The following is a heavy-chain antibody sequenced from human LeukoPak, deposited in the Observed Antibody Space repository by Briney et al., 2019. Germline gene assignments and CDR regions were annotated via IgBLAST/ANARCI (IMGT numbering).Heavy chain of an antibody. J-gene: IGHJ4*02. V-gene: IGHV3-23*01. CDR1: GFTFSSCD. D-gene: IGHD3-16*01. CDR2: ISGSGTDT. Sequence: GGSLGLSCAASGFTFSSCDMSWVRQAPGKGLEWVSAISGSGTDTYYADSVKGRFTISRDNSKNTLYLQMNSLRAEDTAVYYCARLSVGAADYWGQGTLVTVSS. CDR3: ARLSVGAADY.